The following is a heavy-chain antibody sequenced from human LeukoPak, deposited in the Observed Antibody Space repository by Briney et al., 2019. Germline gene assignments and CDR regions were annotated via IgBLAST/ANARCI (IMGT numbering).Heavy chain of an antibody. CDR1: GGTFSSYA. CDR3: ARFRGLGELKGSC. CDR2: IIPIFGTA. D-gene: IGHD3-10*01. Sequence: SVKVSCKASGGTFSSYAISWVRQAPGQGLEWMGGIIPIFGTANYAQKFQGRVTITVDESTSTAYMELSSLRSEDTAVYYCARFRGLGELKGSCWGQGTLVTVSS. J-gene: IGHJ4*02. V-gene: IGHV1-69*01.